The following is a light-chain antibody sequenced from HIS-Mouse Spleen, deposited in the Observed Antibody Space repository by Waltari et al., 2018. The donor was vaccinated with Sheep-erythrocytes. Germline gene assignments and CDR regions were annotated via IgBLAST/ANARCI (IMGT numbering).Light chain of an antibody. CDR3: QQYNNWPPPYT. Sequence: EIVMTQSPATLSVSPGERATLSCRASQSVSSNLAWYQQKPGQAPRLLIYGASTRATVIPARFSGSGSGTEFTLTISSMQSEDCAVYDCQQYNNWPPPYTFGQGTKLEIK. V-gene: IGKV3-15*01. J-gene: IGKJ2*01. CDR2: GAS. CDR1: QSVSSN.